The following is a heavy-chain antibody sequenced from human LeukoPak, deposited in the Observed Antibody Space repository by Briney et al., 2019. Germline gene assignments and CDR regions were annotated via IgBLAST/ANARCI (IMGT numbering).Heavy chain of an antibody. CDR2: ISGSGGVT. CDR3: ARGDDFHC. V-gene: IGHV3-66*02. J-gene: IGHJ4*02. Sequence: GGSLRLSCEASGFPVSTYYMSWVRQAPGKGLEWVSAISGSGGVTYYADSVKGRFTISRDNSKNMLYLQMNSLRPEDTGVYYCARGDDFHCWGQGTLVTVSS. CDR1: GFPVSTYY. D-gene: IGHD3-3*01.